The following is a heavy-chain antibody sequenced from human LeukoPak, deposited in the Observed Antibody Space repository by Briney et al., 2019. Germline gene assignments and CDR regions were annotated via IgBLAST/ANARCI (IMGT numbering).Heavy chain of an antibody. J-gene: IGHJ6*03. V-gene: IGHV4-4*07. CDR3: ARQAGSSSSMGYYYYYYMDV. D-gene: IGHD6-6*01. Sequence: PSETLSLTCNVSGDSISSYYWSWIRQPPGKGLEWIGRIYTSGATNYNPSLKSRVTMSIDTSKKEFTLKLTSVTAADTAVYYCARQAGSSSSMGYYYYYYMDVWGKGTTVTVSS. CDR1: GDSISSYY. CDR2: IYTSGAT.